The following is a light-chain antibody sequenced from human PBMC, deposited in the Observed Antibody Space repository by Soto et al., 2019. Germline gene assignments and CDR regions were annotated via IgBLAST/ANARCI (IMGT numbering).Light chain of an antibody. CDR1: QSVSSSY. V-gene: IGKV3-20*01. CDR2: GAS. CDR3: QQYGSSPT. J-gene: IGKJ4*01. Sequence: EIVLTQSPGTLSLSPGERTTLSCRASQSVSSSYLAWYQQKPGQAPRLLIYGASSRATGIPDRFSGSGSGTDFTLTISRLEPEELVVYYCQQYGSSPTFGGGTKVDIK.